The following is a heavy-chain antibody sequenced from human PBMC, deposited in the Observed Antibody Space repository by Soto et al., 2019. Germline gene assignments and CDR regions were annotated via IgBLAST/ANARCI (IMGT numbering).Heavy chain of an antibody. CDR3: ARHTSAHGGYDAFDI. Sequence: SYTLNITRTVFCTSINCSSYYWGWIRQPPGKGLEWIGSIYYSGSTYYNPSLKSRVTISVDTSKNQFSLKLSSVTAADTAVYYCARHTSAHGGYDAFDIWGQGTMVT. CDR1: CTSINCSSYY. J-gene: IGHJ3*02. CDR2: IYYSGST. V-gene: IGHV4-39*01. D-gene: IGHD3-16*01.